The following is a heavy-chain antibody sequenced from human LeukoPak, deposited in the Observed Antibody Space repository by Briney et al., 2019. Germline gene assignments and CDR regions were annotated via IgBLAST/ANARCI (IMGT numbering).Heavy chain of an antibody. J-gene: IGHJ4*02. V-gene: IGHV4-59*08. D-gene: IGHD4-17*01. CDR1: RGSVTSFY. CDR3: ARSDYGDFYFDY. Sequence: PSETLSLTCTVSRGSVTSFYWSWIRQSPEKGLESIGYISYTGDTNYNPSLRSRVTISLDMSKKQFSLNLSSVTAADTAVYYCARSDYGDFYFDYWGPGTLVTVSA. CDR2: ISYTGDT.